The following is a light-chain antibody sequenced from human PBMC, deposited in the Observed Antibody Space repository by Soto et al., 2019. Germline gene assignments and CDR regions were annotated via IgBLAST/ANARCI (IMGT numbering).Light chain of an antibody. CDR2: VAS. Sequence: DIQNIESPPTLSASVGDRVTITCLASQSISSWLAWYQQKPWKAPNVLIYVASALERGVPSRFSGTGSGTEFTHTIDRLQPYDFATHHCQQYHTSSITFGQRPRPEIK. V-gene: IGKV1-5*01. CDR1: QSISSW. CDR3: QQYHTSSIT. J-gene: IGKJ5*01.